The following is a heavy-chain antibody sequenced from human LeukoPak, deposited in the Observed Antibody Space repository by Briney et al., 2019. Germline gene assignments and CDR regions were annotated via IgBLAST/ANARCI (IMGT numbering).Heavy chain of an antibody. Sequence: SETLSLTCTVSGGSISSYYWSWLRQPPGKGLEWLGYIYYSGSTNYNPSLKSRVTISVDTSKNQFSLKLSSVTAADTAVYYCARGFGPSYDFWSGYSDLTYYFDYWGQGTLVTVSS. J-gene: IGHJ4*02. V-gene: IGHV4-59*01. D-gene: IGHD3-3*01. CDR3: ARGFGPSYDFWSGYSDLTYYFDY. CDR1: GGSISSYY. CDR2: IYYSGST.